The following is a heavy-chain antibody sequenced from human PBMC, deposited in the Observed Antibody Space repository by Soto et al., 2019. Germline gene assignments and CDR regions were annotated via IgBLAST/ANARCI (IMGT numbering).Heavy chain of an antibody. D-gene: IGHD3-10*01. CDR2: ISGGGDNT. CDR1: GFTFNNYA. CDR3: AKGRGGSGSLTPRVDF. Sequence: EVQLLESGGGLVQPGGSLRLSCAASGFTFNNYAMTWVRQAPGKGLEWVSAISGGGDNTSYADSVKGRFTVSRDGSKNTLSLQMSSLRAEDTALYYCAKGRGGSGSLTPRVDFWGQGTLVTVSS. J-gene: IGHJ4*02. V-gene: IGHV3-23*01.